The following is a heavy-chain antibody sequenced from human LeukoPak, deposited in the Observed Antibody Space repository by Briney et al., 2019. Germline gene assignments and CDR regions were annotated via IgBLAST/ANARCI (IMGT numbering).Heavy chain of an antibody. CDR3: GRYSSSVTDFDY. CDR2: IYYSGST. J-gene: IGHJ4*02. Sequence: SETLSLTCTVSGGSISSHYWSWIRQPPGKGLEWIGYIYYSGSTNYNPSLKSRVTISVDTSKNQFSLKLSSVTAADTAVYYCGRYSSSVTDFDYWGQGTLVTVSS. CDR1: GGSISSHY. V-gene: IGHV4-59*11. D-gene: IGHD6-6*01.